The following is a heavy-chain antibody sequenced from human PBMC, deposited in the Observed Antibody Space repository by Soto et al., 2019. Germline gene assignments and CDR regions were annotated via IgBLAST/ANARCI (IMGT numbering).Heavy chain of an antibody. Sequence: GGSLRLSCAASGFTFSSYAMRWVRQAPGKGLEWVSAISGSGGSTYYADSVKGRFTISRDNSKNTLYLQMNSLRAEDTAVYYCAKDPLGYDILTGYYEFYYYYGMDVWGQGTTVTVSS. CDR2: ISGSGGST. D-gene: IGHD3-9*01. V-gene: IGHV3-23*01. J-gene: IGHJ6*02. CDR1: GFTFSSYA. CDR3: AKDPLGYDILTGYYEFYYYYGMDV.